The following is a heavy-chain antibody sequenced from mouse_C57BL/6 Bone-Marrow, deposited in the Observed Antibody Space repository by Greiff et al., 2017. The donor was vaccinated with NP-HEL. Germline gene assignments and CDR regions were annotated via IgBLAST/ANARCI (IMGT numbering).Heavy chain of an antibody. CDR1: GFTFSDYG. Sequence: DVKLVESGGGLVKPGGSLKLSCAASGFTFSDYGMHWVRQAPEKGLEWVAYISSGSSTIYYADTVNGRFTISRDNAKNTLFQQMTSLRSEDTAMYYCAMWGYGSDYYFDYWGQGTTLTVSS. CDR3: AMWGYGSDYYFDY. CDR2: ISSGSSTI. D-gene: IGHD1-1*01. J-gene: IGHJ2*01. V-gene: IGHV5-17*01.